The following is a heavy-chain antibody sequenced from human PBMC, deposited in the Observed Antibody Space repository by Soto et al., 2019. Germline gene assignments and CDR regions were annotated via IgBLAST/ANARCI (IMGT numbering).Heavy chain of an antibody. CDR2: IYPGDSDT. Sequence: PGESLKISCKGSGYSFTSYWIGWVRQMPGKGLEWMGIIYPGDSDTRYSPSFQGQVTISADKSISTAYXXXXXXXASDTAMYYCXXXXRGYSGYVRGLGLYYFDYWGQGTLVTVSS. J-gene: IGHJ4*02. CDR1: GYSFTSYW. D-gene: IGHD5-12*01. V-gene: IGHV5-51*01. CDR3: XXXXRGYSGYVRGLGLYYFDY.